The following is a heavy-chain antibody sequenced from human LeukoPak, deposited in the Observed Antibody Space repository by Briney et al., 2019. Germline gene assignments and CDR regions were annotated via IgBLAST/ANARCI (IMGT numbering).Heavy chain of an antibody. CDR3: ARDLRTTVVTDWYFDL. CDR2: IYSGGST. D-gene: IGHD4-23*01. V-gene: IGHV3-53*01. CDR1: GFTVSSNY. J-gene: IGHJ2*01. Sequence: PGGSLRLSCAASGFTVSSNYMSWVRQAPGKGLEWVSVIYSGGSTYYADSVKGRFTISRDNSKNTLYLQMNSLRAEDTAVYYCARDLRTTVVTDWYFDLWGRSTLVTVSS.